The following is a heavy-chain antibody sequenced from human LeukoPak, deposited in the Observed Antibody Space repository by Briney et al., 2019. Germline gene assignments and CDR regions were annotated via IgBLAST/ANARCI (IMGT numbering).Heavy chain of an antibody. V-gene: IGHV3-21*01. CDR3: ARVAQDGYNPDY. Sequence: GGSLRLSCAASGFTFSSYSMNWVRQAPGKGLEWVSSISSSSSYIYYADSVKGRFTISRDNAKNSLYLQMNSLRAEDTAAYYCARVAQDGYNPDYWGQGTLVTVSS. D-gene: IGHD5-24*01. J-gene: IGHJ4*02. CDR1: GFTFSSYS. CDR2: ISSSSSYI.